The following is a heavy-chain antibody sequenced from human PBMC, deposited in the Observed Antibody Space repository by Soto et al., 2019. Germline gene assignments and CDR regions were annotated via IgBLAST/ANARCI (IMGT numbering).Heavy chain of an antibody. CDR3: ARAGRDGYNWDY. CDR2: ISSSTSYI. D-gene: IGHD5-18*01. V-gene: IGHV3-21*01. Sequence: EVQLVESGGGLVKPGGSLRLSCAASGFTFSSYSMNWVGQAPGKGLEWVSSISSSTSYIYSADSVKGRFTISRDNAKNSLHLQMNSLRAEDTAVYYCARAGRDGYNWDYWGQGTLVTVSS. CDR1: GFTFSSYS. J-gene: IGHJ4*02.